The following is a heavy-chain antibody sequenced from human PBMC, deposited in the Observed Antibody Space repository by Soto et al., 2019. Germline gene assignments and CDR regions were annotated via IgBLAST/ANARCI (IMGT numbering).Heavy chain of an antibody. CDR2: ISYDGNNK. Sequence: QVQLVESGGGVVQPGRSLRLSCGASGFKFSTYGMHWVRQAPGKGLEWVAVISYDGNNKDYADSVKGRFTISRDNSKNTSYLQMNSLRAEDTAVYYCAKGLVGYVFGVQDYYFGMDVWGQGTTVAGSS. CDR1: GFKFSTYG. D-gene: IGHD1-26*01. V-gene: IGHV3-30*18. CDR3: AKGLVGYVFGVQDYYFGMDV. J-gene: IGHJ6*02.